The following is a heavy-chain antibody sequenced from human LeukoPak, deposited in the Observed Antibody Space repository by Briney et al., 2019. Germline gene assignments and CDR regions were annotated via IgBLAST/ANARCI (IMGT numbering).Heavy chain of an antibody. CDR3: ARETYYDILTGYHNWFDP. D-gene: IGHD3-9*01. CDR2: IYYSGST. V-gene: IGHV4-31*03. CDR1: GGSLSSGGYY. J-gene: IGHJ5*02. Sequence: PSQTQSLTCTVSGGSLSSGGYYWSWIRQHPGKGLEWIGYIYYSGSTYYNPSLKSRVTISVDTSKNQFSLKLSSVTAADTAVYYCARETYYDILTGYHNWFDPWGQGTLVTVSS.